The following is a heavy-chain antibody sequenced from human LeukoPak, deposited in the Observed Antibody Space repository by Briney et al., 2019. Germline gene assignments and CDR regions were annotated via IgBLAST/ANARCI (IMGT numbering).Heavy chain of an antibody. J-gene: IGHJ3*02. CDR3: ARVDGSYYSNAFDI. CDR1: GYTFISYG. CDR2: ISAYNGNT. Sequence: ASVKVSCKASGYTFISYGISWVRQAPGQGLEWMGWISAYNGNTNYAENLQGRVTMTTDTSTSTAYMELGSLRSDDTAVYYCARVDGSYYSNAFDIWGQGTMVTVSS. D-gene: IGHD1-26*01. V-gene: IGHV1-18*01.